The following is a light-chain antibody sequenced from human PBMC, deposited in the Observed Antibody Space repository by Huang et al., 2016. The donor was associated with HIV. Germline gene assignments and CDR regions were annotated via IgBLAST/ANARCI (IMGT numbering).Light chain of an antibody. J-gene: IGKJ4*01. Sequence: DIQMTQSPSTLSASVGDRVTITCRASQSISSWFAWYQQKPGKAPKLLIYDAPSLESGVPARFSGSGSGTEFTLTISSLQPDNFATYYCQQYNSYLLTFGGGTKVEIK. CDR2: DAP. CDR1: QSISSW. V-gene: IGKV1-5*01. CDR3: QQYNSYLLT.